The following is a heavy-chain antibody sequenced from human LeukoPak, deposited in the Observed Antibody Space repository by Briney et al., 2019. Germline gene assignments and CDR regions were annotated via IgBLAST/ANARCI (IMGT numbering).Heavy chain of an antibody. V-gene: IGHV4-59*01. D-gene: IGHD3-10*01. CDR3: ARVQSLYDSGEYYFDY. J-gene: IGHJ4*02. Sequence: SETLSLTCTVSGGSISSYYWSWLRQPPGKGLEWIGYIYYSGSTNYNPSLKSRVTISVDTSKNQFSLKLSSVTAADTAVYYCARVQSLYDSGEYYFDYWGQGTLVTVSS. CDR2: IYYSGST. CDR1: GGSISSYY.